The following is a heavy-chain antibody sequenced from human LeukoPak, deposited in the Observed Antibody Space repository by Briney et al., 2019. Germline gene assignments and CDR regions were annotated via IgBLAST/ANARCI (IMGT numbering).Heavy chain of an antibody. CDR3: ARGELVASMSEYFQH. V-gene: IGHV4-30-4*01. CDR2: IYYSGST. J-gene: IGHJ1*01. D-gene: IGHD5-12*01. CDR1: GGSISSGDYY. Sequence: SQTLSLTCTVSGGSISSGDYYWSWIRQPPGKGLEWIGYIYYSGSTCYNPSLKSRVTISVDTSKNQFSLKLSSVTAADTAVYYCARGELVASMSEYFQHWGQGTLVTVSS.